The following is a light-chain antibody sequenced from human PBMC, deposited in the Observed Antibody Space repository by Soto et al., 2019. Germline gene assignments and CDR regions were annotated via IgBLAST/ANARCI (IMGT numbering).Light chain of an antibody. J-gene: IGKJ4*01. V-gene: IGKV1-5*01. CDR1: ENIFKY. CDR2: AAS. CDR3: QHYNTRSIA. Sequence: DIPMIQSPATLSASVGDRITITCRASENIFKYVAWYQQTSGRAPNLLIYAASDLESGVPSRFSGSGSGTEFSLTIDSLQPNDSATYYCQHYNTRSIAFGGGTKVDVK.